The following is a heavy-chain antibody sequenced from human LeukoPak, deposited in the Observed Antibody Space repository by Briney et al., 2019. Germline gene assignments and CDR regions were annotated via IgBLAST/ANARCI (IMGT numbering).Heavy chain of an antibody. CDR3: ARGLEYSSSSDY. D-gene: IGHD6-6*01. CDR2: VNPTSGNT. J-gene: IGHJ4*02. CDR1: GYTFTNYD. V-gene: IGHV1-8*01. Sequence: ASVKVSCKASGYTFTNYDINWVRQATGQGLEWMGWVNPTSGNTYYAQKFQGRVTMTRDTSITTAYMELSSLRSEDTAVYYCARGLEYSSSSDYWGQGTLVTVSS.